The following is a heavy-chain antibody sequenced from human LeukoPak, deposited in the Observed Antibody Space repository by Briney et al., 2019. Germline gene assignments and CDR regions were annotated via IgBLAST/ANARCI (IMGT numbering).Heavy chain of an antibody. CDR1: GGTFSSYA. J-gene: IGHJ4*02. Sequence: ASVKVSCKASGGTFSSYAISWVRQAPGQGLEWMGGIIPTFGTANYAQKFQGRVAITADECTSAAYMELSRLRSEDTAVYCCARVGSEEWFHRGGYFDYWGQGTLVTVSS. V-gene: IGHV1-69*13. D-gene: IGHD3-3*01. CDR2: IIPTFGTA. CDR3: ARVGSEEWFHRGGYFDY.